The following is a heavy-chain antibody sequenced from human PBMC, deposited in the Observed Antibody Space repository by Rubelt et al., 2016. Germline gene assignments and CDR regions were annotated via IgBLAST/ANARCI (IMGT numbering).Heavy chain of an antibody. CDR3: ASTAMVIEYFQH. CDR1: GGSFSGYY. V-gene: IGHV4-34*01. CDR2: INHSGST. Sequence: QVQLQQWGAGLLKPSETLSLTCAVYGGSFSGYYWSWIRQPPGKGLEWIGEINHSGSTNSNPSLKGRVTISVDTSKNQFSLKLSSVTAADTAVYYCASTAMVIEYFQHWGQGTLVTVSS. D-gene: IGHD5-18*01. J-gene: IGHJ1*01.